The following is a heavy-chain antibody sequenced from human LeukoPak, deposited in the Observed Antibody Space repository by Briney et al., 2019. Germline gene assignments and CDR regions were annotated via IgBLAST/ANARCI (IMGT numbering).Heavy chain of an antibody. D-gene: IGHD2-15*01. CDR1: GYTFTGYY. CDR3: ARGGYCSGGSCYSDYYYYMDV. Sequence: ASVKVSCKASGYTFTGYYMHWVRQAPGQGLEWMGWINPNSGGTNYAQKFQGRVTMTRDTSISTAYMELSRLRSDDTAVYYCARGGYCSGGSCYSDYYYYMDVWGKGTTVTVSS. V-gene: IGHV1-2*02. CDR2: INPNSGGT. J-gene: IGHJ6*03.